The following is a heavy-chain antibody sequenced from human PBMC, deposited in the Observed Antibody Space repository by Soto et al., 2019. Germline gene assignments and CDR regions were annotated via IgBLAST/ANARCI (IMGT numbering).Heavy chain of an antibody. CDR3: ARGGGFCGADCYKGGIDY. CDR2: ISYDGSDK. CDR1: GFTFSPYT. D-gene: IGHD2-21*02. Sequence: GGSLRLSCAASGFTFSPYTMHWVRQTPGKGLEWVAVISYDGSDKNYADSVRGRFTISRDNSKNTLFLQMNSLRAEDTALHYCARGGGFCGADCYKGGIDYWGQGALVTVSS. V-gene: IGHV3-30-3*01. J-gene: IGHJ4*02.